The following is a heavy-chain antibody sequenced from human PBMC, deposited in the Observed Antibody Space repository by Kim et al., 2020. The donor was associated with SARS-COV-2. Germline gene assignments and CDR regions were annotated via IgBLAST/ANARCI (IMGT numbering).Heavy chain of an antibody. CDR3: ARDLWYYDSSGYYKANY. CDR2: ISSSSSYI. Sequence: GGSLRLSCAASGFTFSSYSMNWVRQAPGKGLEWVSFISSSSSYIYYADSVKGRFTISRDNAKNSLYLQMNSLRAEDTAVYYCARDLWYYDSSGYYKANYSGHGTLGTVSS. V-gene: IGHV3-21*01. D-gene: IGHD3-22*01. J-gene: IGHJ4*01. CDR1: GFTFSSYS.